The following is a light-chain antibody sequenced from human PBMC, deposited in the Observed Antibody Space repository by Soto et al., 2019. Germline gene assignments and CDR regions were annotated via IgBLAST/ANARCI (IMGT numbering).Light chain of an antibody. Sequence: DIRVTQSPPTLSASVGDRVTITCRASQTITTWMAWYQQKPGKAPKLLAYDASTLQSGVPSRFSGSGSGTEFTLTISSLQPDDFATYYCQQYNSYSGTFGQGTKVDIK. V-gene: IGKV1-5*01. CDR3: QQYNSYSGT. CDR1: QTITTW. CDR2: DAS. J-gene: IGKJ1*01.